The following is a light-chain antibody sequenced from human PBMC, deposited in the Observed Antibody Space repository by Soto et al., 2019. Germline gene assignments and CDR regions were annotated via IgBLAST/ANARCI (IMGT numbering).Light chain of an antibody. CDR1: SSDVGGYNY. V-gene: IGLV2-14*01. CDR2: EVS. Sequence: QSALTQPASVSGSPGQSITISCTGTSSDVGGYNYVSWYQQHPGKAPKLMIYEVSNRPSGVSNRFSGSKSGNTASLTISGLQPEDEADYYCSSCTSSSTLVFGGGTKVTVL. J-gene: IGLJ2*01. CDR3: SSCTSSSTLV.